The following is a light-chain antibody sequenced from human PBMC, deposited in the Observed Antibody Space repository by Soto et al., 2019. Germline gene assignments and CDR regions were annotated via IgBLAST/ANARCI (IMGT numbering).Light chain of an antibody. J-gene: IGLJ1*01. CDR1: SRDVGTYNY. V-gene: IGLV2-14*01. CDR2: EVS. Sequence: QSALTQPASVSGSPGQSITISCTGTSRDVGTYNYVSWYQHHPGKAPKLIIYEVSNRPSGESNCCSASRSVSTASLTNSGLQAEDEADYPCTSYTRDTALVFGTGTKVTVL. CDR3: TSYTRDTALV.